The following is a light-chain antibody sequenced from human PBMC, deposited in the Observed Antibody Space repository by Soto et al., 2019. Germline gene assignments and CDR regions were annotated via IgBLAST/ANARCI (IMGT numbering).Light chain of an antibody. V-gene: IGKV3-15*01. CDR3: QQYTGPPTT. CDR2: GTS. J-gene: IGKJ5*01. CDR1: QSVGTK. Sequence: MTQSPATLSMSPGERATLSCRASQSVGTKLAWYQQRPGQAPRLLIYGTSTRATGIPARFSGSGSGTDFTLTITRLEPEDSAVYFCQQYTGPPTTFGQGTRLEIK.